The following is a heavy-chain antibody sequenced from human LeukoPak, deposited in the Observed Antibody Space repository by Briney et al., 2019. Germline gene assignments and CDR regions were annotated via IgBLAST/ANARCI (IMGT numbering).Heavy chain of an antibody. CDR3: ARDPSDY. J-gene: IGHJ4*02. Sequence: GGSLRLSCAASGFTFSSYGMSWVRQAPGKGLEWVSGISGSGGSTYYADSVKGRFTISRDNAKNSLYLQMNSLRAEDTAVYYCARDPSDYWGQGTLVTVSS. CDR1: GFTFSSYG. V-gene: IGHV3-23*01. CDR2: ISGSGGST.